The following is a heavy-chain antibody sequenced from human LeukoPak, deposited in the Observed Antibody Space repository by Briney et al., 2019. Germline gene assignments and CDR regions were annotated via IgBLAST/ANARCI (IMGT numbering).Heavy chain of an antibody. CDR3: ARGFYDSSGYSAPFDY. D-gene: IGHD3-22*01. Sequence: PSETLSLTCTVSGGSISSYYWSWIRQPPGKGLEWIGYIYYSGSTYYNPSLKSRVTISVDTSKNQFSLKLSSVTAADTALYYCARGFYDSSGYSAPFDYWGRGTLVTVSS. V-gene: IGHV4-59*01. CDR2: IYYSGST. J-gene: IGHJ4*02. CDR1: GGSISSYY.